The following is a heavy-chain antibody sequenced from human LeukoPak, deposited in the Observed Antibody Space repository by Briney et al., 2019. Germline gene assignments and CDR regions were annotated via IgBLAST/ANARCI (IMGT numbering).Heavy chain of an antibody. CDR1: GGSICSGGYY. V-gene: IGHV4-61*02. CDR2: IYTSGST. Sequence: SETLSLTCTVSGGSICSGGYYWSWIRQPAGKGLEWIGRIYTSGSTNYNPSLKSRVTMSVDTSKNQFSLKLSSVTAADTAVYYCASIGSSSEITVTTSDYMDVWGKGTTVTVSS. CDR3: ASIGSSSEITVTTSDYMDV. J-gene: IGHJ6*03. D-gene: IGHD4-11*01.